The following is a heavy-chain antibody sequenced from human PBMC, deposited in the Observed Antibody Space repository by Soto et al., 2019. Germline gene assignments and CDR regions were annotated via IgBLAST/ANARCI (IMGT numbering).Heavy chain of an antibody. CDR3: ARGSGTTAYYGMDV. CDR2: IYYSGST. D-gene: IGHD1-1*01. J-gene: IGHJ6*02. CDR1: GGSISSYY. Sequence: SETLSLTCTVSGGSISSYYWSWIRQPPGKGLEWIGYIYYSGSTNYNPSLKSRVTISVDTSKNQFSLKLSSVTAADTAVYYCARGSGTTAYYGMDVWGQGTTVTVSS. V-gene: IGHV4-59*01.